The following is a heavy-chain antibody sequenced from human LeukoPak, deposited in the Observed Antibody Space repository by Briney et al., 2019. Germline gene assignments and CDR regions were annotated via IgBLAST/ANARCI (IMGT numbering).Heavy chain of an antibody. CDR3: ARPGRGTYGSGSYYKGYFDY. Sequence: KPSETLSLTCAVNGESFSAYYWNWIRQPPGKGLEWIGDINHSGSTNYNPSLKSRVTISVDTSKNQFSLKLSSVTAADTAVYYCARPGRGTYGSGSYYKGYFDYWGQGTLVTVSS. J-gene: IGHJ4*02. CDR2: INHSGST. V-gene: IGHV4-34*01. D-gene: IGHD3-10*01. CDR1: GESFSAYY.